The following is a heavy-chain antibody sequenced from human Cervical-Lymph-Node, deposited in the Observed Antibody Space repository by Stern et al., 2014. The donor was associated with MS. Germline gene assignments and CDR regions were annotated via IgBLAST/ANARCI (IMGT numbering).Heavy chain of an antibody. V-gene: IGHV3-30*18. J-gene: IGHJ4*02. D-gene: IGHD3-3*01. Sequence: VQLVQSGGGVVQPGRSLRLSCSASGFAFSSFGMHWVRKSPGKGMEWVAVISHDGKNHFYADSVKGRVTLSRDNSKNTLYLQLNSLRPDDTAVYYCAKPSLNLRSVFESWGQGSLVTVSS. CDR1: GFAFSSFG. CDR2: ISHDGKNH. CDR3: AKPSLNLRSVFES.